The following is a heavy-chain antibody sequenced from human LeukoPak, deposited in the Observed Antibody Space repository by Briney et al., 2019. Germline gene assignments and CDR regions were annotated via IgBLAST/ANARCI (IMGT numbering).Heavy chain of an antibody. Sequence: GGSLRLSCAASGFTFSSYEMNWVRQAPGKGLEWVSYISSSGSTIYYADSVKGRFTISRDNAKNSLYLQMNSLRAEDTAVYYCARDLVDIVATTRVWYFDLWGRGTLVTVSS. D-gene: IGHD5-12*01. V-gene: IGHV3-48*03. CDR3: ARDLVDIVATTRVWYFDL. J-gene: IGHJ2*01. CDR1: GFTFSSYE. CDR2: ISSSGSTI.